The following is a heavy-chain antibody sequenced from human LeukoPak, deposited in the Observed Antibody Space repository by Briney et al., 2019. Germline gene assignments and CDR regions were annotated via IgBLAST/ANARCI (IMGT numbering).Heavy chain of an antibody. V-gene: IGHV3-7*01. CDR1: GFTFSSYR. J-gene: IGHJ4*02. CDR3: ARDGGRNNDY. D-gene: IGHD3-3*01. Sequence: GGSLRLSCAASGFTFSSYRMTWVRQAPGKGLEWVANIKPDGSGKYYVDSVKGRFIISRDNAKNSLNLQMNSLRAEDTAVYYCARDGGRNNDYWGQGTLVTVSS. CDR2: IKPDGSGK.